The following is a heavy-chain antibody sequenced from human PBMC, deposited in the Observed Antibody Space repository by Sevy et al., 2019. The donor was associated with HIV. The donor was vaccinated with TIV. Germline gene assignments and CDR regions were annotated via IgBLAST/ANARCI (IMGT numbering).Heavy chain of an antibody. CDR1: GGSISSSDYY. V-gene: IGHV4-39*01. J-gene: IGHJ4*02. D-gene: IGHD3-3*01. Sequence: SETLSLTCTVSGGSISSSDYYWGWIRQPPGKGLEWIGSIYYSGSTYYHPSLETRVSISVDTSKNQFSLKLSSVTAADTAIYYCARHWGGYYYFFDYWGQGTLVTVSS. CDR3: ARHWGGYYYFFDY. CDR2: IYYSGST.